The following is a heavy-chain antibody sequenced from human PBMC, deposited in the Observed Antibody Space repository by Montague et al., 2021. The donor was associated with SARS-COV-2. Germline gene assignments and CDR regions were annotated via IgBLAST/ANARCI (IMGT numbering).Heavy chain of an antibody. CDR2: IYSSGRT. V-gene: IGHV3-53*01. Sequence: SLRLSCAASGFTVSSNYMSWVRQVPGKGLEWVSLIYSSGRTSYADAVQGRFTMSRDNSKNALYLQMNSLRAEYTAVYYCAGDFGESRDHWGQGTLVTVSS. J-gene: IGHJ4*02. CDR1: GFTVSSNY. CDR3: AGDFGESRDH. D-gene: IGHD3-10*01.